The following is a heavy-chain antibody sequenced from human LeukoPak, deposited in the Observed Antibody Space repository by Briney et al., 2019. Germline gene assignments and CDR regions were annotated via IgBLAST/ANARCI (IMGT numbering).Heavy chain of an antibody. V-gene: IGHV3-7*01. CDR1: GFTFRIYW. CDR3: ARVRPGHYFDY. J-gene: IGHJ4*02. CDR2: IKEDGSEE. D-gene: IGHD6-6*01. Sequence: GGSLRLSCTASGFTFRIYWMSGGPRAPGKGRGWVASIKEDGSEEHYVDSVKGRFTISRDNARNSVHVQMNSLRAEDTAVYFCARVRPGHYFDYWGQGALVTVSS.